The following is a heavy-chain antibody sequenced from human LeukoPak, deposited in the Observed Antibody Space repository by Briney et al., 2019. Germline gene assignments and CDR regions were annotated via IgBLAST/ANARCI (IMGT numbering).Heavy chain of an antibody. CDR1: GFTFSSYE. D-gene: IGHD3-10*01. CDR2: ISSSSSYI. Sequence: PGGSLRLSCAASGFTFSSYEMNWVRQAPGKGLEWVSSISSSSSYIYYADSVKGRFTISRDNAKNSLYLQMNSLRAEDTAVYYCARAHGSGSYYAGDAFGIWGQGTMVTVSS. V-gene: IGHV3-21*01. J-gene: IGHJ3*02. CDR3: ARAHGSGSYYAGDAFGI.